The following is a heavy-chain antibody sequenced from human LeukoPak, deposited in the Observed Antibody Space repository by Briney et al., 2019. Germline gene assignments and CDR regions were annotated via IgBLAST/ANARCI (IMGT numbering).Heavy chain of an antibody. J-gene: IGHJ4*02. CDR1: GGSFSGYY. V-gene: IGHV4-34*01. Sequence: SETLSLTCAVYGGSFSGYYWSWIRQPPGKGLEWIGEINHSGSTNYNPSLKSRVTISVDTSKNQFSLKLSSVTAADTAVYYRARARPWRGGSCYSDYWGQGTLVTVSS. CDR2: INHSGST. D-gene: IGHD2-15*01. CDR3: ARARPWRGGSCYSDY.